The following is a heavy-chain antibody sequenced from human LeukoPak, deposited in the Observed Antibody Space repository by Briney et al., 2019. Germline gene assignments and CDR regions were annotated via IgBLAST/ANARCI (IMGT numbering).Heavy chain of an antibody. D-gene: IGHD3-10*01. Sequence: GGSLRLSCAASGFTFGSYSMNWVRQAPGKGLEWLSYISSSSSSIHYADSVKGRFTISRDNAKNSVHLQMNSLRDEDTAVYYCSRGRRGSSYWYFDLWGRGTLVTVSS. CDR2: ISSSSSSI. J-gene: IGHJ2*01. CDR3: SRGRRGSSYWYFDL. CDR1: GFTFGSYS. V-gene: IGHV3-48*02.